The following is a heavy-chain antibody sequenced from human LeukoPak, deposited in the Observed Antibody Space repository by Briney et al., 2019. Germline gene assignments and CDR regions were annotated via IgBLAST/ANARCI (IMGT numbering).Heavy chain of an antibody. CDR2: IGSSGGST. J-gene: IGHJ4*02. V-gene: IGHV3-23*01. D-gene: IGHD3-16*01. CDR1: GFTSSSYG. CDR3: ARRGRYYFDY. Sequence: GGSLRLSCAASGFTSSSYGMSWVRQAPGKGLEWVSSIGSSGGSTYYPDSVKGRFTISGDNSKNTLYLQMNSLRAEDTALYYCARRGRYYFDYWGQGTLVTVSS.